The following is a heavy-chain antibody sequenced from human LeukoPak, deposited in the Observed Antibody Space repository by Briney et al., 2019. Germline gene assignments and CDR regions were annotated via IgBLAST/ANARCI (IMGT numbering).Heavy chain of an antibody. D-gene: IGHD6-19*01. J-gene: IGHJ4*02. CDR2: IYSGGST. CDR3: ARDLSGWYYFDY. Sequence: GGSLRLSCAASGFTFDDYAMHWVRQAPGKGLEWVSVIYSGGSTYYADSVKGRFTISRDNSKNTLYLQMNSLRAEDTAVYYCARDLSGWYYFDYWGQGTLVTVSS. V-gene: IGHV3-66*02. CDR1: GFTFDDYA.